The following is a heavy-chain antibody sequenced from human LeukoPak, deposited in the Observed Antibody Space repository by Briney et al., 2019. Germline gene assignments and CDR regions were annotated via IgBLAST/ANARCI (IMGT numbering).Heavy chain of an antibody. CDR2: ISSNGGST. Sequence: GGSLRLSCAASGFTFSSYAMHWVRQASGKGLEYVSAISSNGGSTYYANSVKGRFTISRDNSKNTLYLQMGSLRAEDMAVYYCARDRSRYFDWSYFDYWGQGTLVTVSS. CDR3: ARDRSRYFDWSYFDY. CDR1: GFTFSSYA. V-gene: IGHV3-64*01. J-gene: IGHJ4*02. D-gene: IGHD3-9*01.